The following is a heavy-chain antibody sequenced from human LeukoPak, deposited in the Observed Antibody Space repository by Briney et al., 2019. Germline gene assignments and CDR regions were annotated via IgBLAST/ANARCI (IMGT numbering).Heavy chain of an antibody. Sequence: SETLSLTCAVYGGSFSGYYWSWIRQPPGKGLEWIGEINHSGSTNYNPSLKSRVTISVDTSKNQFSLKLTSLTAADTAVYYCARTTAVAAPFDYWGQGTLVTVSS. CDR1: GGSFSGYY. J-gene: IGHJ4*02. CDR2: INHSGST. V-gene: IGHV4-34*01. CDR3: ARTTAVAAPFDY. D-gene: IGHD6-25*01.